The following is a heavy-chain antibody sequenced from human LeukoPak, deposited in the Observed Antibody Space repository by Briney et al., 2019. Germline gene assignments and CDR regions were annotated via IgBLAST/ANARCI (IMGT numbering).Heavy chain of an antibody. V-gene: IGHV3-23*01. J-gene: IGHJ6*03. CDR3: AKGFAAAGLRNYYYMDV. CDR2: ISGSGGST. Sequence: GGSLRLSCAASGFTVSSNYMSWVRQAPGKGLEWVSAISGSGGSTYYADSVKGRFTISRDNSKNTLYLQMNSLRAEDTAVYYCAKGFAAAGLRNYYYMDVWGKGTTVTVSS. CDR1: GFTVSSNY. D-gene: IGHD6-13*01.